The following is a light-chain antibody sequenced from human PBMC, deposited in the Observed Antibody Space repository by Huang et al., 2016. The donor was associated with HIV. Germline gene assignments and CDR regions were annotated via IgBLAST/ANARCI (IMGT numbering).Light chain of an antibody. CDR2: GAS. CDR3: QQYNNWPPWT. Sequence: IVMTQSPATLSVSPGERATLSCRASAGVSNNVAWYQQRPGQTPRLLIHGASTRHTGIPAKFSGGGSGTEFTLTITSLQPEDSAVYYCQQYNNWPPWTFGPGTQVEI. J-gene: IGKJ1*01. CDR1: AGVSNN. V-gene: IGKV3D-15*01.